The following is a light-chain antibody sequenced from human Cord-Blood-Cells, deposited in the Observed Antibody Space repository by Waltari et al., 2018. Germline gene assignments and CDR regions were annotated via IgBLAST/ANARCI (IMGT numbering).Light chain of an antibody. V-gene: IGKV3-15*01. CDR2: GAS. Sequence: EIVMTQSPATLSVSPGERATLSCRASQSVSSNLAWYQQKPGQAPRLLIYGASTRATGIPARFTGSGSGTEFTLTLSSLQSEDFAVYYCQQYNNWAYTFGPGTKPEIQ. CDR1: QSVSSN. J-gene: IGKJ2*01. CDR3: QQYNNWAYT.